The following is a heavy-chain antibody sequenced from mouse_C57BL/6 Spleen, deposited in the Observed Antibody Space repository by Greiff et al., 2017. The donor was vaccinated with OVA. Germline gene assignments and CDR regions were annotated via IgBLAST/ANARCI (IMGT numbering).Heavy chain of an antibody. Sequence: QVHVKQSGAELVRPGSSVKLSCKASGYTFTSYWMDWVKQRPGQGLEWIGNIYPSDSETHYNQKFKDKATLTVDKSSSTAYMQLSSLTSEDSAVYYCAREDYGVDYWGQGTTLTVSS. CDR1: GYTFTSYW. CDR3: AREDYGVDY. D-gene: IGHD1-2*01. V-gene: IGHV1-61*01. J-gene: IGHJ2*01. CDR2: IYPSDSET.